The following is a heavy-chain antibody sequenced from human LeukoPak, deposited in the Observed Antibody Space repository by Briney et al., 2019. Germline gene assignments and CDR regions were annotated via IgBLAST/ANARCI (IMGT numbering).Heavy chain of an antibody. CDR1: GFSLSTSGMC. CDR2: INWDDDK. D-gene: IGHD1-1*01. J-gene: IGHJ4*02. Sequence: ESGPTLVNPTQTLTLTCTFSGFSLSTSGMCVTWIRQPPGKALEWLARINWDDDKYYSTSLKTRLTISKDTSKNQVVLTMTKMDPVDTATYYCARTKASYLEFDYWAREPWSPSPQ. CDR3: ARTKASYLEFDY. V-gene: IGHV2-70*11.